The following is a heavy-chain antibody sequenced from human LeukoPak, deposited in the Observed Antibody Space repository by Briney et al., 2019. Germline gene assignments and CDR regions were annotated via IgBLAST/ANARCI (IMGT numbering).Heavy chain of an antibody. V-gene: IGHV4-39*01. CDR3: ARQVPRSYYDTAYYFDY. J-gene: IGHJ4*02. Sequence: SETLSLTCTVSGGSISSSSYYWGWIRQPPGKGLEWIGSIYYSGSTYYNPSLKSRVTISVDTSKNQFSLKLSSVTAADTAVYYCARQVPRSYYDTAYYFDYWGQGTLVTVSS. CDR1: GGSISSSSYY. D-gene: IGHD3-22*01. CDR2: IYYSGST.